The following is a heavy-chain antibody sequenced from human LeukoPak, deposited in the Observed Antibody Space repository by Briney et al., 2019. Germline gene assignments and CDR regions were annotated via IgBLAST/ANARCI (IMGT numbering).Heavy chain of an antibody. CDR2: INPSSGGT. CDR3: ASEALSLAVAGRIDY. D-gene: IGHD6-19*01. J-gene: IGHJ4*02. Sequence: GASVKVSCKASGYTFTDYYMHWVRQAPGQGLEWMGWINPSSGGTNYAQKFQGRVTMTRDTSINIDYMELSSLRSDDTAVYYCASEALSLAVAGRIDYWGQGTLVTVSS. CDR1: GYTFTDYY. V-gene: IGHV1-2*02.